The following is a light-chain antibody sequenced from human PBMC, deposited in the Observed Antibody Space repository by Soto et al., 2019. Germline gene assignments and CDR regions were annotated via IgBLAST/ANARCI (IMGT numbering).Light chain of an antibody. CDR3: QQYNNWPPSIT. CDR2: DAS. CDR1: QSVSTN. Sequence: EMVMTQSPVTLSVSPGEGATLSCRASQSVSTNLAWYQQKPGQAPRLLIFDASTRATGIPARFSGSGSGTEFTLTISSLQSEDFAVYYCQQYNNWPPSITFGQGTRLEIK. J-gene: IGKJ5*01. V-gene: IGKV3-15*01.